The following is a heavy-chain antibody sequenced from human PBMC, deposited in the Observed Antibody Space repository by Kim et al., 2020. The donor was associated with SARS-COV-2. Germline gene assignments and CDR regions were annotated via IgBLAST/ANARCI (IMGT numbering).Heavy chain of an antibody. J-gene: IGHJ4*02. Sequence: GGSLRLSCAASGFTFSSYEMNWVRQAPGKGLEWVSYISSSGSTIYYADSVKGRFTISRDNAKNSLYLQMNSLRAEDTAVYYCARVLGGDWGYVYWGQGTLVTVSS. CDR1: GFTFSSYE. V-gene: IGHV3-48*03. D-gene: IGHD7-27*01. CDR3: ARVLGGDWGYVY. CDR2: ISSSGSTI.